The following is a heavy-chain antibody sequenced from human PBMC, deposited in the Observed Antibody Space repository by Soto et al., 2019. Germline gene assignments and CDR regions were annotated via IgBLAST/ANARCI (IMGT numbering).Heavy chain of an antibody. J-gene: IGHJ6*02. Sequence: SETLSLTCAVYGGSFSGYYWSWIRQPPGKGLEWIGEINHSGSTNYNPSLKSRVTISVDTSKNQFSLKLSSVTAADTAVYYCERGRRITIFGVVIAPGGTDVWGQGTTVTVSS. CDR1: GGSFSGYY. CDR3: ERGRRITIFGVVIAPGGTDV. CDR2: INHSGST. V-gene: IGHV4-34*01. D-gene: IGHD3-3*01.